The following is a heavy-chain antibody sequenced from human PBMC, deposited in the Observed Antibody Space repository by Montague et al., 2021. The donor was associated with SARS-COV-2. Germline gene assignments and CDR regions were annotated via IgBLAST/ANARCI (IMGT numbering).Heavy chain of an antibody. CDR2: VSCNGTTT. Sequence: SLRLSCAATGFTFSSYGMHWVRQAPGKGLEWVSRVSCNGTTTYYADSVKGRFTISRDYSKNTLNLHMNSLRAEDTAVYYCARNRLVGPQYYSSGMGVWGQGTTVTVSS. CDR3: ARNRLVGPQYYSSGMGV. CDR1: GFTFSSYG. D-gene: IGHD1-26*01. J-gene: IGHJ6*02. V-gene: IGHV3-33*01.